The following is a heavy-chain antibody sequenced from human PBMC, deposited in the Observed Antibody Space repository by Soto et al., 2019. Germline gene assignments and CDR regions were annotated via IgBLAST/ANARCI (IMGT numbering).Heavy chain of an antibody. J-gene: IGHJ6*02. D-gene: IGHD2-2*01. CDR1: GGSISSYY. CDR2: IYYSGST. Sequence: SETLSLTCTVCGGSISSYYWSWIRQPPGKGLEWIGYIYYSGSTNYNPSLKSRVTISVDTSKNQFSLKLSSVTAADTAVYYCARALNVVGRYYGMDVWGQGTTVTVSS. V-gene: IGHV4-59*01. CDR3: ARALNVVGRYYGMDV.